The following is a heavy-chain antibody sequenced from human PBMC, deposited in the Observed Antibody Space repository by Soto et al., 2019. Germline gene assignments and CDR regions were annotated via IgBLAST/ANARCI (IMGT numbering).Heavy chain of an antibody. J-gene: IGHJ4*02. V-gene: IGHV4-30-4*01. CDR3: ARVVMVTLFDY. CDR1: GGSISSGDYY. CDR2: IYYSGIT. D-gene: IGHD2-21*01. Sequence: SETLSLTCTVSGGSISSGDYYWSWIRPPPGKGLEWIGYIYYSGITYYNPSLKSRVTISVDTSKNQFSLKLSSVTAADTAVYYCARVVMVTLFDYWGQGTQVTVSS.